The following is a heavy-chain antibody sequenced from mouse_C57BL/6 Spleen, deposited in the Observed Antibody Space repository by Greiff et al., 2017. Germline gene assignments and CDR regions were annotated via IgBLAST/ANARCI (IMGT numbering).Heavy chain of an antibody. V-gene: IGHV5-17*01. D-gene: IGHD1-1*01. J-gene: IGHJ4*01. CDR3: ASEVTTVVGAMDY. CDR1: GFTFSDYG. Sequence: DVMLVESGGGLVKPGGSLKLSCAASGFTFSDYGMHWVRQAPEKGLEWVAYISSGSSTIYYADTVKGRFTISRDNAKNTLFLQMTSLRSEDTAMXYCASEVTTVVGAMDYWGQGTSVTVSS. CDR2: ISSGSSTI.